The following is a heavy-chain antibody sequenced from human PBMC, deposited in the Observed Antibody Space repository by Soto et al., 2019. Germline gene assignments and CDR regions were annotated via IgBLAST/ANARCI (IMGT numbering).Heavy chain of an antibody. J-gene: IGHJ4*02. D-gene: IGHD6-13*01. V-gene: IGHV4-34*01. CDR2: INHSGST. Sequence: SETLSLTCAVYGGSFSGYYWSWIRQPPGKGLEWIGEINHSGSTNSNPSLKSRVPISVDTSKNQFSLKLSSVTAADTAVYYCARGRAWDIAAAGSPFDYWGQGTLVTVSS. CDR3: ARGRAWDIAAAGSPFDY. CDR1: GGSFSGYY.